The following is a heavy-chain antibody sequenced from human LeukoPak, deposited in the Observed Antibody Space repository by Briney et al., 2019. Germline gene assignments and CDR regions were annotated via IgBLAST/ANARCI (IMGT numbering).Heavy chain of an antibody. CDR1: GFTLGNHG. J-gene: IGHJ6*03. Sequence: PGASLRLSCAASGFTLGNHGMHWVRQAPGKGLEWVAITYSDGVNKYCADSMKGRFTIPRDTSKNTLFLEMESLRTEDTAVYYCARHRGSVFKGYMDVWGKGTTVTVSS. V-gene: IGHV3-33*01. D-gene: IGHD2-8*01. CDR2: TYSDGVNK. CDR3: ARHRGSVFKGYMDV.